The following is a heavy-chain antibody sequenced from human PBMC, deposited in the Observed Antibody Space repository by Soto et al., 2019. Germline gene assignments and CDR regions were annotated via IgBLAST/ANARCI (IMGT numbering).Heavy chain of an antibody. CDR1: GDSVTSHY. J-gene: IGHJ4*02. CDR3: PTSYGNAWHTY. V-gene: IGHV4-59*02. Sequence: SETLSLTCSFSGDSVTSHYLTWIRQSPEKGLEWMGYMHYTGFSHYNPSLKSRLTISVDRSKNQFTLQLTSVTVEDTAVYYCPTSYGNAWHTYWGQGTQVTVSS. D-gene: IGHD3-10*01. CDR2: MHYTGFS.